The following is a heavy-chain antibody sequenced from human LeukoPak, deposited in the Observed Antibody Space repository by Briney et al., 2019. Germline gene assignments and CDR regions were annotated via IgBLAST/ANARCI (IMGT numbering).Heavy chain of an antibody. J-gene: IGHJ3*02. CDR1: GGSISSYY. Sequence: PSETLSLTCTVSGGSISSYYWHWIRQPAGRGLEWIGRFYTSENNNYNPSLKSRVTMSLDTSKNQFSLKLTSVTAADTAVYYCARTSFVGFDAFDIWGQGTMVTVSS. D-gene: IGHD3-16*01. CDR2: FYTSENN. CDR3: ARTSFVGFDAFDI. V-gene: IGHV4-4*07.